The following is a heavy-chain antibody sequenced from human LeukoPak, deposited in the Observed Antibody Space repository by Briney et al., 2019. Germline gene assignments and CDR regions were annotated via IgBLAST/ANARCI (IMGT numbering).Heavy chain of an antibody. Sequence: GGSLRLSCAASGFTFSNYLMTWVRQAPGKGLEWVADIKADGSEKYYVDSVKGRFTILRDNAKNSLYLQMNSLKTEDTAVYYCTTEGCSGGSCSLFGDYYYMDVWGKGTTVTVSS. CDR3: TTEGCSGGSCSLFGDYYYMDV. J-gene: IGHJ6*03. V-gene: IGHV3-7*03. D-gene: IGHD2-15*01. CDR2: IKADGSEK. CDR1: GFTFSNYL.